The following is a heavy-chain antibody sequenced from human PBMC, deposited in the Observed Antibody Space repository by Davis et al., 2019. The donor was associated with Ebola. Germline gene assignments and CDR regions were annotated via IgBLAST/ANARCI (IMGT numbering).Heavy chain of an antibody. J-gene: IGHJ5*02. CDR3: VQWVVGGGGSNFFDP. D-gene: IGHD1-26*01. Sequence: MPSETLSLTCAVSGGSIDIINWWSWVRQPPGKGLEWIGEIHHTGPTNYNPSLESRVSMSVDKSNNHFSLKLSSVTAADTAVYYCVQWVVGGGGSNFFDPWGQGTLVTVSS. V-gene: IGHV4-4*02. CDR1: GGSIDIINW. CDR2: IHHTGPT.